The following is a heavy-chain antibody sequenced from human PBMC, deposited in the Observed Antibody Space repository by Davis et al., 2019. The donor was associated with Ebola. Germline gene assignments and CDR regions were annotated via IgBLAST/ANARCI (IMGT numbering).Heavy chain of an antibody. Sequence: GGSLRLSCAASGFVFRNYVMSWVRQAPGKGLEWVSGISWNGGSIGYGDSVKGRFTISRDNAKNSLYLQMNSLRADDTALYYCAKDMRTTVVTPSFDYWGEGTLVTVSS. CDR2: ISWNGGSI. V-gene: IGHV3-9*01. D-gene: IGHD4-23*01. CDR1: GFVFRNYV. CDR3: AKDMRTTVVTPSFDY. J-gene: IGHJ4*02.